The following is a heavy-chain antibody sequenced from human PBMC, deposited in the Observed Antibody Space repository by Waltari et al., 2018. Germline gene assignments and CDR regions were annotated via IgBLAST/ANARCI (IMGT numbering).Heavy chain of an antibody. CDR3: ARDRGRGIYLDS. D-gene: IGHD2-15*01. CDR2: IQRSGRT. V-gene: IGHV4-4*02. J-gene: IGHJ4*02. Sequence: QMQMQESGPGLVKPSETLSVTCTVSGESMRSGDWWSWVRQSPEKGVEGIGQIQRSGRTHYNPSFESRVSISVDPSSNQFSLRMTSTTAADTAVYYCARDRGRGIYLDSWGRGTLVTVSA. CDR1: GESMRSGDW.